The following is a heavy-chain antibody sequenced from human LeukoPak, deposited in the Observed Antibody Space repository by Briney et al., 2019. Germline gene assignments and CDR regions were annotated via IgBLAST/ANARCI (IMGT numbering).Heavy chain of an antibody. CDR1: GFSFSRYI. V-gene: IGHV3-48*02. D-gene: IGHD3-22*01. J-gene: IGHJ1*01. CDR3: ASHYFGSRGSYAEYFEH. CDR2: ISSSSRTI. Sequence: GGSLRLSCTASGFSFSRYIMNWVRQAAGKGLEWIPYISSSSRTIHYADSVKGRFTISRDNAENSLDLQMNSLRDEDTAVYYCASHYFGSRGSYAEYFEHWGQGALVIVSS.